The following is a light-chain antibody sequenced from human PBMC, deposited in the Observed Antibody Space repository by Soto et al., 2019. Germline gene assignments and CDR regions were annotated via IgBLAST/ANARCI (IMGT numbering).Light chain of an antibody. J-gene: IGKJ1*01. CDR1: QSISIW. V-gene: IGKV1-5*03. CDR3: QQCNNWPLT. Sequence: DFQLTQSPATLSLSVCDRVTITCRASQSISIWLAWYQQKPGKAPKILIYKASSLESGVPSRFSGSGSGTEFTLTISSLQSEDFAVYYCQQCNNWPLTFGQGTKVDIK. CDR2: KAS.